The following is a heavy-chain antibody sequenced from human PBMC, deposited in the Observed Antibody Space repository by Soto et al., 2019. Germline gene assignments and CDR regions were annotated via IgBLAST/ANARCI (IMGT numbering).Heavy chain of an antibody. CDR2: ISIYNGNT. J-gene: IGHJ6*02. Sequence: QVQLVQSGVEVKNPGASVRVSCKASGYPFTSYGISRVRQAPGQGLEWMGWISIYNGNTNYAREFQGRVTMTTDTSTSTAYMELRSLRSDDTAVYYCARGFRSVVPYYYYGLDVWGQGTTVIVSS. CDR1: GYPFTSYG. CDR3: ARGFRSVVPYYYYGLDV. D-gene: IGHD2-15*01. V-gene: IGHV1-18*01.